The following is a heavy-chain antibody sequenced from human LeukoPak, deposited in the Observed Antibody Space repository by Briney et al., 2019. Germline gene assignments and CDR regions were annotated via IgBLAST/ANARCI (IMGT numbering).Heavy chain of an antibody. J-gene: IGHJ4*02. D-gene: IGHD2/OR15-2a*01. CDR3: ARVCNRDRSI. CDR1: GFTFDDYG. CDR2: INWNGGST. V-gene: IGHV3-20*04. Sequence: GGSLRLSCAASGFTFDDYGMSWVRHAPGKGLEWVSGINWNGGSTGYADSVEGRFTISRDNAKNSLYLQMNSLRVEDRALYYCARVCNRDRSIGGQGTLVTVSS.